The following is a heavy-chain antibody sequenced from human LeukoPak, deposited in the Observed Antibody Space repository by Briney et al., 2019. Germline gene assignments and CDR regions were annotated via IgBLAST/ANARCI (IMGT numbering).Heavy chain of an antibody. CDR3: AKIAAAGTVDY. CDR2: IKQDGGEK. D-gene: IGHD6-13*01. CDR1: GFPFSSYW. V-gene: IGHV3-7*03. J-gene: IGHJ4*02. Sequence: PGGSLRLSCAASGFPFSSYWMSWVRQAPGKGLEWVANIKQDGGEKFYVDSVKGRFTISRDNAKNSLYLQMNSLRAEDTAVYYCAKIAAAGTVDYWGQGTLVTVSS.